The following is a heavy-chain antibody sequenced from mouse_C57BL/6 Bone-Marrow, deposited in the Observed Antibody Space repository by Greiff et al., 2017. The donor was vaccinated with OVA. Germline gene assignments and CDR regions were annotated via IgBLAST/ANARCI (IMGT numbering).Heavy chain of an antibody. J-gene: IGHJ3*01. CDR1: GYSITSGYY. CDR2: LSYDGSN. Sequence: EVQLVESGPGLVKPSQSLSLTCSVTGYSITSGYYWNWIRQFPGNKLEWMGYLSYDGSNNYNQSLKNRISITRDTSKNQFFLKLNSVTTEDTATYYCARGLYYDYDGAYWGQGTLVTVSA. V-gene: IGHV3-6*01. CDR3: ARGLYYDYDGAY. D-gene: IGHD2-4*01.